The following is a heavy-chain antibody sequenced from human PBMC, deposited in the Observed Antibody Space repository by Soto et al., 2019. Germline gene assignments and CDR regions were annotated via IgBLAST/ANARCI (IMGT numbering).Heavy chain of an antibody. V-gene: IGHV4-4*07. Sequence: PSETLSLTCNVSGGSISKFYWAWIRKTAGNGLEWMGRVYATGTTDYNPSLRSRVAMLVDISKKTFSLRLRSVTGADSGVYYCVRDGSKSLRDWFDPWGQGILVTVSS. J-gene: IGHJ5*02. CDR1: GGSISKFY. CDR2: VYATGTT. CDR3: VRDGSKSLRDWFDP.